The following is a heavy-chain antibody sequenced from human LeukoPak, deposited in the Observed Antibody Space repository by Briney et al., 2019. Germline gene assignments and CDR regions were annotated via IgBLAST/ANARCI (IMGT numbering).Heavy chain of an antibody. CDR3: ARDPGNGYSGYGGYYYYYYYMDV. CDR1: RFTFSSYG. V-gene: IGHV3-48*01. CDR2: ISSSSSTI. J-gene: IGHJ6*03. D-gene: IGHD5-12*01. Sequence: PGGSLRLSCAASRFTFSSYGMHWVRQAPGKGLEWVSYISSSSSTIYYADSVKGRFTISRDNAENSLYLQMNSLRAEDTAVYYCARDPGNGYSGYGGYYYYYYYMDVWGKGTTVTVSS.